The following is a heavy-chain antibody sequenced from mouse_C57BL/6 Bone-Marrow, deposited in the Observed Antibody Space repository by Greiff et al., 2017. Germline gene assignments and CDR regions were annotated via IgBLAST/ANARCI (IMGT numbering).Heavy chain of an antibody. CDR2: ISPNNGGT. J-gene: IGHJ2*01. CDR3: ARRNYGSSFFDY. D-gene: IGHD1-1*01. CDR1: GYTFTDYN. Sequence: EVQLQESGPELVKPGASVKIPCKASGYTFTDYNMDWVKQSHGKSLEWIGDISPNNGGTIYNQKFKGKATLTVDTSSSTAYMELRSLTSEDTAVYYCARRNYGSSFFDYWGQGTTLTVSS. V-gene: IGHV1-18*01.